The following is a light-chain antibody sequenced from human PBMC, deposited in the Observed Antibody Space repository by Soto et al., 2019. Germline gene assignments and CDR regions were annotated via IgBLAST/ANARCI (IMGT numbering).Light chain of an antibody. CDR3: QELNSYPRT. Sequence: IQLTQSPSILSASIGDRVTITCRASQGISTYLAWYQQKPGKAPKNLIYGASTLQSGVPSRFSGGGSGTEFTLTISSLQPEDFATYYCQELNSYPRTFGQGTKVEVK. V-gene: IGKV1-9*01. J-gene: IGKJ1*01. CDR2: GAS. CDR1: QGISTY.